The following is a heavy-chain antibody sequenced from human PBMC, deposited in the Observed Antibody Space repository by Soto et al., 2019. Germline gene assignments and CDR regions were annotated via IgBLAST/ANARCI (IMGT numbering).Heavy chain of an antibody. CDR1: GGSISSYY. D-gene: IGHD6-6*01. CDR3: AVSIGARYFDY. Sequence: PSETLSLTCTVSGGSISSYYWSWIRQPPGKGLEWIGYIYYSGSTNYNPSLKSRVTISLDTSKNQFSLKLSSVTAADTAVYYCAVSIGARYFDYWGQGTLVTVSS. J-gene: IGHJ4*02. CDR2: IYYSGST. V-gene: IGHV4-59*08.